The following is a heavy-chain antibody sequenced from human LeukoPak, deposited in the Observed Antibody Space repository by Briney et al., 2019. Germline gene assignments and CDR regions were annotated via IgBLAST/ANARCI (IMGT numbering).Heavy chain of an antibody. CDR1: GFTFSSYA. D-gene: IGHD5-12*01. V-gene: IGHV3-30*04. J-gene: IGHJ4*02. CDR2: ISYDGSNK. CDR3: AKTYQVATIVRGGLYFDY. Sequence: SGGSLRLSCAASGFTFSSYAMHWVRQAPGKGLEWVAVISYDGSNKYYADSVKGRFTISRDNSKNTLYLQMNSLRAEDTAVYYCAKTYQVATIVRGGLYFDYWGQGTLVTVSS.